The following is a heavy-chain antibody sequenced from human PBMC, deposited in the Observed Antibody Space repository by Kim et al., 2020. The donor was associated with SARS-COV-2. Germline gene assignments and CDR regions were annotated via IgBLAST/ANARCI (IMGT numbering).Heavy chain of an antibody. CDR1: GFTFDDYA. CDR2: ISWNSGSI. Sequence: GGSLRLSCAASGFTFDDYAMHWVRQAPGKGLEWVSGISWNSGSISYVDSVKGRFTISRDNVKNSLYLQMNSLRAEDTALYYCAKDRGYDNSGHTFDHWGQGTLVTVSS. CDR3: AKDRGYDNSGHTFDH. J-gene: IGHJ4*02. V-gene: IGHV3-9*01. D-gene: IGHD3-22*01.